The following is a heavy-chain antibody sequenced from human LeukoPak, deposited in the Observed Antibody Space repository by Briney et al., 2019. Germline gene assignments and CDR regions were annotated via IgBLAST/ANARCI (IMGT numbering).Heavy chain of an antibody. CDR3: ARRWELLGGYFDY. CDR1: GYSFTSYW. D-gene: IGHD1-26*01. Sequence: GESLKISCKGSGYSFTSYWIGWVRQMPGKGLEWMGITYPGDSETRYSPSFQGQVTISADKSISTAYLQWSSLKASDTAMYYCARRWELLGGYFDYWGQGTLVTVSS. CDR2: TYPGDSET. J-gene: IGHJ4*02. V-gene: IGHV5-51*01.